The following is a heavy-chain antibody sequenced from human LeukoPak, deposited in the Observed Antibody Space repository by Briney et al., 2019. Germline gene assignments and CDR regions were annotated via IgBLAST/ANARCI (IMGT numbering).Heavy chain of an antibody. Sequence: SVKVSCKASGYTFSNYYMHWVRQAPGQGLEWMGIINPSGGSTTYAHKFQGRVTMTRDTSTSTVYMDLSSLRSEDTAMYYCARAVAATFDYWGQGTLVTVSS. D-gene: IGHD6-19*01. CDR3: ARAVAATFDY. CDR1: GYTFSNYY. V-gene: IGHV1-46*01. J-gene: IGHJ4*02. CDR2: INPSGGST.